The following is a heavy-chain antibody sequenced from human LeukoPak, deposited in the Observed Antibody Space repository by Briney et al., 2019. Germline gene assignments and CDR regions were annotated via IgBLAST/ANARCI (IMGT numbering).Heavy chain of an antibody. Sequence: PSETLSLTCAVSGGSISSSNWWSWVRQPPGKGLEWIGEIYHSGSTNCNPSLKSRVTISVDKSKNQFSLKLSSVTAADTAVYYCARGDLFYYGSGSLDYWGQGTLVTVSS. J-gene: IGHJ4*02. CDR1: GGSISSSNW. V-gene: IGHV4-4*02. CDR2: IYHSGST. CDR3: ARGDLFYYGSGSLDY. D-gene: IGHD3-10*01.